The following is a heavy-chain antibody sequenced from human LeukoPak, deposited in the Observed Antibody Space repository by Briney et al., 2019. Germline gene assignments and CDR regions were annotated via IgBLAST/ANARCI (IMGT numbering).Heavy chain of an antibody. J-gene: IGHJ4*02. CDR1: GGSISSYY. Sequence: SETLSLTCIVSGGSISSYYWSWIRQPAGKALEWIGRIYTSGSTNYNPSLKSRVTMSVDTSKNQFSLQLESVTPEDTAVYYCAREVVVVAAATFSASFDSWGQGTLVTVSS. CDR2: IYTSGST. V-gene: IGHV4-4*07. CDR3: AREVVVVAAATFSASFDS. D-gene: IGHD2-15*01.